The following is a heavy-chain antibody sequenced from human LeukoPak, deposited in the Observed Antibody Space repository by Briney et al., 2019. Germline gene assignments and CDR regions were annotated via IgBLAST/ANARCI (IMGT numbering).Heavy chain of an antibody. V-gene: IGHV3-33*08. J-gene: IGHJ6*02. CDR1: GFTFSSYG. CDR3: ARKDYDFWSGYAYGMDV. Sequence: PGGSLRLSCAASGFTFSSYGMHWVRQAPGKGLEWVAVIWYDGSNKYYADSVKGRFTISRDNSKNTLYLQMNSLRAEDTAVYYCARKDYDFWSGYAYGMDVWGQGTTVTVSS. D-gene: IGHD3-3*01. CDR2: IWYDGSNK.